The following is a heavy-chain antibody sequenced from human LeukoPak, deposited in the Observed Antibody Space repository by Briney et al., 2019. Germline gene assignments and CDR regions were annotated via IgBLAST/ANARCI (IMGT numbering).Heavy chain of an antibody. CDR3: ATLDSTKSVF. V-gene: IGHV3-7*01. CDR2: IKQDGSEE. D-gene: IGHD2-2*01. J-gene: IGHJ1*01. CDR1: EFRFGRDW. Sequence: GGSMRLTCVASEFRFGRDWISWVRQAPGKGLEWVACIKQDGSEEYYVGSVRGRFTVSVDNGKNSLYLQMNSLRAEDTARYYCATLDSTKSVFWGRGTAVTVSS.